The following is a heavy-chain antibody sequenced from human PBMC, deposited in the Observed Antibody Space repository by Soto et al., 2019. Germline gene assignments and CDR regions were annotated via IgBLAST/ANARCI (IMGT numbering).Heavy chain of an antibody. J-gene: IGHJ4*02. V-gene: IGHV4-34*01. CDR3: AVGSPLDY. D-gene: IGHD2-15*01. CDR1: GGSFSGYY. CDR2: INHSGST. Sequence: SETLSLTCAVYGGSFSGYYWSWIRQPPGKGLEWIGEINHSGSTNYNPSLKSRVTISVDTSKNQFSLKLSSVTAADTAVYYCAVGSPLDYWGQGTLVTVSS.